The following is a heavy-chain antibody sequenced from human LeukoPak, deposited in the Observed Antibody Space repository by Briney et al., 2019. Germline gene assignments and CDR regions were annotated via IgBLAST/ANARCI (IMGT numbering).Heavy chain of an antibody. CDR2: INQDRGEI. CDR3: VRAHHPGGWFDP. V-gene: IGHV3-7*04. D-gene: IGHD3-10*01. CDR1: GLTFSNYW. Sequence: GGSLRLSCAASGLTFSNYWMTWVRQAPGKWLEWVASINQDRGEIHYVDSVRGRFTISRDNAKNSLSLQMSSLTAEDTAVYYCVRAHHPGGWFDPWGQGTLVTVSS. J-gene: IGHJ5*02.